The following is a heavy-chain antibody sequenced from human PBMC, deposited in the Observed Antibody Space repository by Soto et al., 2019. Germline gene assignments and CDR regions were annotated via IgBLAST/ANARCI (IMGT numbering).Heavy chain of an antibody. CDR1: GFTFSSYA. D-gene: IGHD2-2*01. Sequence: QVELVESGGGVVQPGRSLRLSCAASGFTFSSYAMHWVRQAPGKGLEWVAAIWYDGNNKYYADSVKGRFTISRDNSMNTRYLQMNSLRAEGTAVHHCARAYIVVDRYGMDVWGQGTTVTVSS. CDR3: ARAYIVVDRYGMDV. V-gene: IGHV3-33*01. CDR2: IWYDGNNK. J-gene: IGHJ6*02.